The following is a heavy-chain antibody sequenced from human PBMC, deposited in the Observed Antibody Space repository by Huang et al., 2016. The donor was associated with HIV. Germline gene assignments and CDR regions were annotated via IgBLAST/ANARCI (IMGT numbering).Heavy chain of an antibody. CDR3: ARGLRFCRGGDCFPTHFQH. CDR2: INHSGSA. Sequence: QVRLEPWGPGLLKPSETLSLTWPLYGWSFSGYQWTWIRQSPGKGLEWIGEINHSGSATYNPALKTRVTITGDMSKNQFSLKMTSLTVTDTAVYFCARGLRFCRGGDCFPTHFQHWSQG. V-gene: IGHV4-34*02. J-gene: IGHJ1*01. CDR1: GWSFSGYQ. D-gene: IGHD2-21*02.